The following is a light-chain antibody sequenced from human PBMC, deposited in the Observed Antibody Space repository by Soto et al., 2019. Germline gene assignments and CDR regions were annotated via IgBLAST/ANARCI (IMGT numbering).Light chain of an antibody. CDR1: QSISNY. V-gene: IGKV1-5*03. J-gene: IGKJ1*01. CDR3: QQGPSSSRT. Sequence: MTQPPSTPSASVGDRVTLTCRASQSISNYLAWYQQKPGKPPNRLIYTASNLDSGVPSWFCGGGSGTECTLTISSLQHDVFATDDCQQGPSSSRTFGLGT. CDR2: TAS.